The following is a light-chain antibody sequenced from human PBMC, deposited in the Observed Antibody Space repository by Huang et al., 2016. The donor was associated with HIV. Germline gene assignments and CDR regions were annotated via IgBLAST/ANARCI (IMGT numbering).Light chain of an antibody. Sequence: EIVLTQYPATLSLSPGERATLSCRASQSVSSYLAWYQQKPGQAPRLLIYDAYNRATGIPARFSGSGSGTYFTLTISRLEPEDFAVYYCQQRSNWPPAFGQGTRLEIK. CDR2: DAY. CDR3: QQRSNWPPA. V-gene: IGKV3-11*01. J-gene: IGKJ5*01. CDR1: QSVSSY.